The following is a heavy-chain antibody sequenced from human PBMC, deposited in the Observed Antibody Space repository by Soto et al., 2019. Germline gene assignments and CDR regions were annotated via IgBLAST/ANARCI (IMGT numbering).Heavy chain of an antibody. CDR2: ISGSGGST. Sequence: GGSLRLSCAASGFTFGTYTMNWVRQAPGKGLEWVSAISGSGGSTYYADSVKGRFTISRDNSKNTLYLQMNSLRAEDTAVYYCAKDPFGGDSSSYMDVWGKGTTVTVSS. V-gene: IGHV3-23*01. D-gene: IGHD6-13*01. J-gene: IGHJ6*03. CDR3: AKDPFGGDSSSYMDV. CDR1: GFTFGTYT.